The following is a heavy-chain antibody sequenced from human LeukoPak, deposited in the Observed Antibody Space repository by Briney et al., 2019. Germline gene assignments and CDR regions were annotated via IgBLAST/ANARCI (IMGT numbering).Heavy chain of an antibody. J-gene: IGHJ4*02. CDR3: AKDRGYYYDSSGALDY. D-gene: IGHD3-22*01. V-gene: IGHV3-43D*03. CDR2: ISWDGGST. Sequence: GGSLRLSCAASGFTFDDYAMHWVRQAPGKGLEWVSLISWDGGSTYYADSVKGRFTISRDNSKNSLYLQMNSLRAEDTALYYCAKDRGYYYDSSGALDYWGQGTLVTVSS. CDR1: GFTFDDYA.